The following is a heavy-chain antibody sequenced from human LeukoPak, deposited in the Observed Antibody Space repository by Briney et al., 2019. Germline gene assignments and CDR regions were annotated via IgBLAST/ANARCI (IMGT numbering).Heavy chain of an antibody. CDR3: AREGYSSTLGYFDY. Sequence: VVPGGSLRLSCAASGFTFSSYGMHWVRQAPGKGLEWVAVIWYDGSNKYCADSVKGRFTISRDNSKNTLYLQMNSLRAEDTAVYYCAREGYSSTLGYFDYWGQGTLVTVSS. CDR1: GFTFSSYG. V-gene: IGHV3-33*01. D-gene: IGHD6-13*01. J-gene: IGHJ4*02. CDR2: IWYDGSNK.